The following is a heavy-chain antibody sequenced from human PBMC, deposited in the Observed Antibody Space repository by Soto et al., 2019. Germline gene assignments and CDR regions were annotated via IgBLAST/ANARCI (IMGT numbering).Heavy chain of an antibody. CDR1: GYTFTSYY. CDR3: AREVEMATVAPYYYGMDV. V-gene: IGHV1-46*01. J-gene: IGHJ6*02. CDR2: INPSGGST. Sequence: ASVKVSCKASGYTFTSYYMHWVRQAPGQGLEWTGIINPSGGSTSYAQKFQGRVTMTRDTSTSTVYMELSSLRSEDTAVYYCAREVEMATVAPYYYGMDVWGQGTTVTVSS. D-gene: IGHD5-12*01.